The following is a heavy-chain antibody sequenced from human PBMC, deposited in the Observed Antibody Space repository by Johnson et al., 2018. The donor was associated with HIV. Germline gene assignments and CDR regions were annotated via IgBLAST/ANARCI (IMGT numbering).Heavy chain of an antibody. Sequence: QVQLVESGGCVVQPGWSLRLSCAASGFTFRRYGMRWVRQAPGKGLAWVAFIRYDGSNTYYADSVKGRFTISRDNSKTTLYLQMNSLRVEDTAIYYCARRMVVGYHALDFWGQGTVVSVPS. J-gene: IGHJ3*01. CDR3: ARRMVVGYHALDF. V-gene: IGHV3-33*01. CDR1: GFTFRRYG. D-gene: IGHD2-21*01. CDR2: IRYDGSNT.